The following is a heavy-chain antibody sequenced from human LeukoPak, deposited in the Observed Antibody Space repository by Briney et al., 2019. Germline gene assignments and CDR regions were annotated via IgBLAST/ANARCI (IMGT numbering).Heavy chain of an antibody. J-gene: IGHJ4*02. CDR3: ATYRQVMLPFES. CDR2: TFQGGGEI. Sequence: PGGSLRLSCVASGFTFSSHAMSWVRQAPGKGLEWVSSTFQGGGEIHYADSVRGRFTISRDNSRSTLFLQMNSLRREDTAIYYCATYRQVMLPFESWGQGTLVTVSS. D-gene: IGHD5-18*01. CDR1: GFTFSSHA. V-gene: IGHV3-23*01.